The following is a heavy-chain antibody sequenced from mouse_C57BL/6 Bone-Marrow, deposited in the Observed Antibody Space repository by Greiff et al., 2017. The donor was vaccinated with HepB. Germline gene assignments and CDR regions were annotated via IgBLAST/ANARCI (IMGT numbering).Heavy chain of an antibody. CDR1: GYSITSGYY. D-gene: IGHD2-5*01. CDR3: ASYSNYDY. J-gene: IGHJ2*01. V-gene: IGHV3-6*01. CDR2: ISYDGSN. Sequence: EVKLMESGPGLVKPSQSLSLTCSVTGYSITSGYYWNWIRQFPGNKLEWMGYISYDGSNNYNPSLKKRISITRDTSKNQFFLKLNSVTTADTATYYGASYSNYDYWGQGTTLTVSS.